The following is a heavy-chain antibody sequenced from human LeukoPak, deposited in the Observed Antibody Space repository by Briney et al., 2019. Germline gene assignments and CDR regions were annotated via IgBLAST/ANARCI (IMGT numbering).Heavy chain of an antibody. J-gene: IGHJ4*02. CDR3: AKEDPAIILGIDY. Sequence: GGSLRLSCAASGFTFSSYAMRWVRQAPGKGLEWVSAVTGSGGSTYYADSVRGRFTISRDNSKNTLFLQLDSLRVEDTAVYYCAKEDPAIILGIDYWGQGALVIVSS. D-gene: IGHD5-18*01. CDR2: VTGSGGST. V-gene: IGHV3-23*01. CDR1: GFTFSSYA.